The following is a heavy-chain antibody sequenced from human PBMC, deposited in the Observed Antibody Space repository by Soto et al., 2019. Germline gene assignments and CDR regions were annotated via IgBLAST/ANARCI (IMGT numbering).Heavy chain of an antibody. CDR3: ARDLGDYYGSGSYQV. CDR2: IKQDGSEK. V-gene: IGHV3-7*01. CDR1: GFTFSSYW. Sequence: GGSLRLSCAASGFTFSSYWMSWVRQAPGKGLEWVANIKQDGSEKYYVDSVKGRFTISRDNAKNSLYLQMNSLRAEDTAVYYCARDLGDYYGSGSYQVWGQGTLVTVSS. J-gene: IGHJ4*02. D-gene: IGHD3-10*01.